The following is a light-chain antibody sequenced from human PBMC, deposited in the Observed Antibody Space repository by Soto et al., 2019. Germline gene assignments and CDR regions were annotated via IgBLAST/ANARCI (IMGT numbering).Light chain of an antibody. V-gene: IGLV2-14*01. CDR2: EVS. J-gene: IGLJ1*01. CDR1: SSDVGGYNY. Sequence: QSALTQPASVSGSPGQSITISCTGTSSDVGGYNYVSWYQQHPGKAPKLMIYEVSNRPSGVSNRFSGSKSGNTASLTISGLQAEDEADYYCSSYTRSSTLVFGTGTKGPS. CDR3: SSYTRSSTLV.